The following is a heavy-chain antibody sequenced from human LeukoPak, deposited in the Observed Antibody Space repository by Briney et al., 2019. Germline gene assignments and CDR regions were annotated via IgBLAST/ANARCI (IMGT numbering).Heavy chain of an antibody. J-gene: IGHJ4*02. V-gene: IGHV1-2*04. D-gene: IGHD1-26*01. Sequence: SVKVSCKPSGYTFTGYYMHCVRQAPGQGLEWMGWINPNSGGTNYAQKFQGWVTMTRDTSISTAYMELSRLRSDDTAVYYCAREQSGSYYFDYWGQGTLVTVSS. CDR3: AREQSGSYYFDY. CDR2: INPNSGGT. CDR1: GYTFTGYY.